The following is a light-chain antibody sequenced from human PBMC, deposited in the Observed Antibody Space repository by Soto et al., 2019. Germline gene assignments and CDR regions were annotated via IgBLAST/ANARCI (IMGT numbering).Light chain of an antibody. CDR1: QSVSSNY. J-gene: IGKJ4*01. CDR2: DTS. Sequence: EIVLTQSPGTLSLSPGERASLSCRASQSVSSNYLAWYQQKPGQAPRLLIYDTSNRATDIPPRFSGSGSGTDFTLTISSLEPEDSAVYYCQQYGSSPTFGGGTKVDIK. V-gene: IGKV3-20*01. CDR3: QQYGSSPT.